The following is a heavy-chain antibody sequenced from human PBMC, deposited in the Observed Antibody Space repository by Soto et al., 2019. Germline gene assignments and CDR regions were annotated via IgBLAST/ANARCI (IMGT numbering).Heavy chain of an antibody. J-gene: IGHJ5*02. CDR1: GGTFSSYA. D-gene: IGHD3-10*01. Sequence: SVKVSCKASGGTFSSYAISWVRQAPGQGLEWMGGIIPIFGTANYAQKFQGRVTITADESTSTAYMELSSLRSEDTAVYYCARDLSLLYYYGSGSPGMGWFDPWGQGTLVTVSS. CDR3: ARDLSLLYYYGSGSPGMGWFDP. CDR2: IIPIFGTA. V-gene: IGHV1-69*13.